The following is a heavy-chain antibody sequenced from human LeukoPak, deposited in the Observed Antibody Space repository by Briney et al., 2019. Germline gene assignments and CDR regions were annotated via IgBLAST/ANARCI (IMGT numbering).Heavy chain of an antibody. CDR1: GFTFSSYA. J-gene: IGHJ4*02. CDR2: ISGSGGST. Sequence: GGSLRLSCAASGFTFSSYAMNWVRQAPGQGLEWVSVISGSGGSTYYADSVKGRFTISRDNSKNTVYLQMNSLRAEDTAIYYCAKARYYDWLSDYWGQGTLVTVSS. D-gene: IGHD3-9*01. CDR3: AKARYYDWLSDY. V-gene: IGHV3-23*01.